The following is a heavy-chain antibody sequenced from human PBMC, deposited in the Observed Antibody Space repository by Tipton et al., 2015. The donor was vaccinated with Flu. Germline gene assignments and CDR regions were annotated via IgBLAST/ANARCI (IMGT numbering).Heavy chain of an antibody. CDR1: NASISSTSYF. J-gene: IGHJ6*02. Sequence: TLSLTCAVSNASISSTSYFWGWIRQPPGKRLEWIGTMYHNGGTYFNPSLKSRVSISVDTSKNQFSLKVNSVTAADTAVYYCARDLAKHVSTLVGYYYGVDVWGQGTTVTVSS. D-gene: IGHD3-16*01. CDR2: MYHNGGT. CDR3: ARDLAKHVSTLVGYYYGVDV. V-gene: IGHV4-39*07.